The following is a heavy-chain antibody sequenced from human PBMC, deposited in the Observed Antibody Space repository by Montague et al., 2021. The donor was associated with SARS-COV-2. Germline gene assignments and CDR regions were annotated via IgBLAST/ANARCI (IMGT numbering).Heavy chain of an antibody. CDR3: TRDYRSIVGDGLDI. CDR2: ISTSAYTT. D-gene: IGHD3-16*02. Sequence: SLRLSCAASGFTFSNYDMNWVRQAPGKGPEWISYISTSAYTTSYAGSVKGRFTISRDNGKNSLYLQMNSLRVEDTAVYYCTRDYRSIVGDGLDIWAKGQRPPSLQ. V-gene: IGHV3-48*03. J-gene: IGHJ3*02. CDR1: GFTFSNYD.